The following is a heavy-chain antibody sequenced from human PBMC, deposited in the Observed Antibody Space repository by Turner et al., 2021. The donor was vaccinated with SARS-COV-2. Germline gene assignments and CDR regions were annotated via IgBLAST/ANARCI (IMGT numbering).Heavy chain of an antibody. Sequence: QRQLVESGGGGLQPGRSLRLACAASGFTFSSYGMHWVRPAPGKGLEWVAVISYDGSNKYYADSVKGRFTISRDNSKNTLYLQMNSLRAEDTAMYYCAKGEQQHFDYWGQGTLVTVSS. CDR2: ISYDGSNK. CDR3: AKGEQQHFDY. D-gene: IGHD6-13*01. CDR1: GFTFSSYG. V-gene: IGHV3-30*18. J-gene: IGHJ4*02.